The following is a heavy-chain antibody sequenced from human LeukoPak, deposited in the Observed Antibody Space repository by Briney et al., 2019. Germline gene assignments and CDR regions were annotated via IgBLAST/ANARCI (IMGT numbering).Heavy chain of an antibody. Sequence: GGSLRLSCAASGFTFSSYSMNWVRQAPGKGLEWVSYISSSSSTIYYADSVKGRFTISRDNAKNSLYLQMNSLRAEDTAVYYCARDPRYNWNDVEAFDIWGQGTMVTVSS. V-gene: IGHV3-48*04. CDR3: ARDPRYNWNDVEAFDI. D-gene: IGHD1-1*01. CDR1: GFTFSSYS. CDR2: ISSSSSTI. J-gene: IGHJ3*02.